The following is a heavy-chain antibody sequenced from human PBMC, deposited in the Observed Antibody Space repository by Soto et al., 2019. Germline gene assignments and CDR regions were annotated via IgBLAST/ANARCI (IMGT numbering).Heavy chain of an antibody. Sequence: PGESLKISCKGSGYSFSNYWIGWVRQMPGKGLEWMGIIYPGNFDIRYSPSFQGQVTISADKSISTAYLQWSSLKASDTAMYYCGRHPYGDYDIMDVWGQGTMVTVSS. D-gene: IGHD4-17*01. V-gene: IGHV5-51*01. CDR1: GYSFSNYW. CDR3: GRHPYGDYDIMDV. J-gene: IGHJ6*02. CDR2: IYPGNFDI.